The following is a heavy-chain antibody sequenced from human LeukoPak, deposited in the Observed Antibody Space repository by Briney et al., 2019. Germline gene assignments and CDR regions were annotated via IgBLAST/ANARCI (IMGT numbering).Heavy chain of an antibody. Sequence: ASVKVSCKASGYTFTSYGISWVRQAPGQGLEWMGWISAYNGNTNYAQKLQGRVTMTTDTSTSTAYMELRSLRSDDTAVYYCARAPMVRGVIRYFDYWGQGTLVTVSP. CDR1: GYTFTSYG. CDR2: ISAYNGNT. D-gene: IGHD3-10*01. J-gene: IGHJ4*02. CDR3: ARAPMVRGVIRYFDY. V-gene: IGHV1-18*01.